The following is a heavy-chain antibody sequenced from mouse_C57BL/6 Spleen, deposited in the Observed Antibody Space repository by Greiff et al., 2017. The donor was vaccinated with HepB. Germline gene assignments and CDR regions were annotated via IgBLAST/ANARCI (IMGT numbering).Heavy chain of an antibody. CDR2: IDPEDGDT. Sequence: VQLQQSGAELVRPGASVKLSCTASGFNIKDYYMHWVKQRPEQGLEWIGRIDPEDGDTEYAPKFQGKATMTADTSSNTAYLQLSSLTSEDTAVYYCTTAELGRGGYYFDYWGQGTTLTVSS. V-gene: IGHV14-1*01. CDR1: GFNIKDYY. J-gene: IGHJ2*01. D-gene: IGHD4-1*01. CDR3: TTAELGRGGYYFDY.